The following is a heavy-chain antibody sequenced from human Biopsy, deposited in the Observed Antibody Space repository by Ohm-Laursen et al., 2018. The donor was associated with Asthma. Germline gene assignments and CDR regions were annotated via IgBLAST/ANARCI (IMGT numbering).Heavy chain of an antibody. V-gene: IGHV4-31*03. CDR1: GGSISSGGYY. J-gene: IGHJ4*02. CDR2: IYYSGST. Sequence: SHTLSLTCPVSGGSISSGGYYWSWIRQHPGKGLEWIGYIYYSGSTYYNPSLKSRVTISVDTSKNQFSLKLSSVTAADTAVYYCARERVTAMVTYFDYWGQGTLVTVSS. CDR3: ARERVTAMVTYFDY. D-gene: IGHD5-18*01.